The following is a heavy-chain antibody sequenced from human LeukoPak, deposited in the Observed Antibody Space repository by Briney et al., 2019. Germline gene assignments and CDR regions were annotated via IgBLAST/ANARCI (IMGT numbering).Heavy chain of an antibody. J-gene: IGHJ4*02. V-gene: IGHV1-18*01. CDR1: GYTFTSYG. D-gene: IGHD3-3*01. Sequence: ASVKVSCKASGYTFTSYGISWVRQAPGQGLEWMGWISAYNGNTNYAQKLQGRVTMTTDTSTSTAYMELRSLRSHHTDVFYSENAALQFLVWLYHFDYWGQGTLVTVSS. CDR2: ISAYNGNT. CDR3: ENAALQFLVWLYHFDY.